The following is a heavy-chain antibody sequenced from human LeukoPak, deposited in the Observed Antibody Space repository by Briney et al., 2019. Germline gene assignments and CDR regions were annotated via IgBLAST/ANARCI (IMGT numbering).Heavy chain of an antibody. Sequence: SETLSLTCTVSGVPISRANYYWMWIRHPAGKGLEWIGCIYTSGSTDYNASLKSRVTISLDTSRNQFSLKLSSVTAADTAVYYCGRGGQQLANWFDPWGQGTLVTVSS. J-gene: IGHJ5*02. CDR1: GVPISRANYY. V-gene: IGHV4-61*02. CDR3: GRGGQQLANWFDP. D-gene: IGHD6-13*01. CDR2: IYTSGST.